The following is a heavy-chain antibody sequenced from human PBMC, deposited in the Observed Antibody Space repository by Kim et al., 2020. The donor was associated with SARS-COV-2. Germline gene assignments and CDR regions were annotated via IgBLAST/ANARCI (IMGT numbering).Heavy chain of an antibody. Sequence: ADSVKGRFTISRHNSKNTLYLQMNSLRAEDTAVYYCARGRIAAAGYYFDYWGQGTLVTVSS. J-gene: IGHJ4*02. CDR3: ARGRIAAAGYYFDY. V-gene: IGHV3-53*04. D-gene: IGHD6-13*01.